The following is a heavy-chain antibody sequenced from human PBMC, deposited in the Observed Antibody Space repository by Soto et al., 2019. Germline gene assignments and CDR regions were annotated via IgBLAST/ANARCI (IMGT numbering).Heavy chain of an antibody. V-gene: IGHV3-74*01. CDR2: INGDGTGL. J-gene: IGHJ5*02. Sequence: GGSLRLSCAASGFTISSLWMHWVRQVPGKGLVWVSRINGDGTGLRYTDSVKGRFTISRDNAKNTVYLQMNSLRVEDTAVYFCAKGFTGYDYDLWGQGSLVTVSS. CDR1: GFTISSLW. CDR3: AKGFTGYDYDL. D-gene: IGHD5-12*01.